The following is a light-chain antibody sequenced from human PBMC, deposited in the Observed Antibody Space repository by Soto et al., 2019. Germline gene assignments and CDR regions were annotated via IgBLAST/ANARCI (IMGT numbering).Light chain of an antibody. V-gene: IGKV1-5*03. Sequence: DIQVTQSPSTLSASVGDRVTITCRASQSVDNWLAWYQQKPGRAPKLLIYKASGLQSGVPSRFSGTGSGTEFTLTISGLQPDDFATDYCQQYHTYSTFGQGTKVEVK. J-gene: IGKJ1*01. CDR2: KAS. CDR3: QQYHTYST. CDR1: QSVDNW.